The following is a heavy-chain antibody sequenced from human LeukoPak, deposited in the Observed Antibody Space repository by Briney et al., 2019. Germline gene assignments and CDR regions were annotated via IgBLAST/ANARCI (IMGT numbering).Heavy chain of an antibody. V-gene: IGHV3-15*01. CDR1: GITFSNAW. CDR2: IKSKTDGGTT. D-gene: IGHD2-8*01. CDR3: STENGRYIPDY. J-gene: IGHJ4*02. Sequence: GGSLRLSCAASGITFSNAWMSWVRQAPGKGLEWVGRIKSKTDGGTTDYAAPVKGRFTISRDDSKNTLYLQMNNLKTGDTAVYHCSTENGRYIPDYWGQGTLVTVSS.